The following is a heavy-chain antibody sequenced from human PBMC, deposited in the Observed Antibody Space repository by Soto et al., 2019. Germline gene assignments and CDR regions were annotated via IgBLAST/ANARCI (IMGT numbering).Heavy chain of an antibody. CDR3: ADSGSYTDV. Sequence: EVQLVESGGCLVQPGGSLRLSCAASGLTFSSYWMTWVRQAPGKGLEWVANIKHDGSEKQYVDSVKGRFTISRDNAKNSLYLQMNSLRAEDTAVYYCADSGSYTDVWGKGTTVIVSS. D-gene: IGHD3-22*01. V-gene: IGHV3-7*01. CDR2: IKHDGSEK. CDR1: GLTFSSYW. J-gene: IGHJ6*03.